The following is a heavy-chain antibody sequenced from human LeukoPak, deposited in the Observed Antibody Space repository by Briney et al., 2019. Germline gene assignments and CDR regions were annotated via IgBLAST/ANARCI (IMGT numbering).Heavy chain of an antibody. V-gene: IGHV3-48*01. J-gene: IGHJ4*02. D-gene: IGHD2-15*01. Sequence: LSGGSLRLSCAASGFTFSSYNMNWVRQAPGKGLEWVSYFSSSSSTTYYADSVKGRFTISRDNAKNSLYLQMNSLRAEDTAVYYCAREYCSGGSCCFDYWGQGTLVTVSS. CDR1: GFTFSSYN. CDR2: FSSSSSTT. CDR3: AREYCSGGSCCFDY.